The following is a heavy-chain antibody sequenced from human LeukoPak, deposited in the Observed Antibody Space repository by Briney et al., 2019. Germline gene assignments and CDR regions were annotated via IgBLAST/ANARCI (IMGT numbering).Heavy chain of an antibody. V-gene: IGHV3-72*01. CDR1: EITLSDHK. CDR2: SRSKANSYTT. J-gene: IGHJ4*02. CDR3: LVFVHVTDY. D-gene: IGHD6-6*01. Sequence: GGPLSPSCAASEITLSDHKMAWVRKAPGKGLDWVGRSRSKANSYTTEYAASVKGRFTILRDESKNSLYLQMNSLKTDDTAVYYCLVFVHVTDYWGQGTLVTVSS.